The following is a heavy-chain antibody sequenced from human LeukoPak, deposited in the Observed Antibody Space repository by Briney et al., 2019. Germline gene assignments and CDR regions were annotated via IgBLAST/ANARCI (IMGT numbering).Heavy chain of an antibody. CDR1: GFTFSSHW. J-gene: IGHJ6*02. D-gene: IGHD6-13*01. CDR3: ARDHSGTPGAAGTDYYYYYGMDV. CDR2: IKQDGSEK. V-gene: IGHV3-7*01. Sequence: GGSLRLSCAASGFTFSSHWMTWVRQAPGKGLKWVANIKQDGSEKYYVDSVKGRFTISRDNAKNSLYLQMNSLRAEDTAVYYCARDHSGTPGAAGTDYYYYYGMDVWGQGTTVTVSS.